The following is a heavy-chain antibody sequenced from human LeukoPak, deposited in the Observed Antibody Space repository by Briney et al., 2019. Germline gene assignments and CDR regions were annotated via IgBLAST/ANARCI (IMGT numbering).Heavy chain of an antibody. D-gene: IGHD1-26*01. CDR1: AFTFKTYT. Sequence: PGGSLRLSCVASAFTFKTYTLNWVRQAPGKGLEWVANIKQDGSETYYVDSVKGRFTISRDNAKNSLYLQMNSLRAEDTAVYYCARDQWELYDWGQGTLVTVSS. CDR3: ARDQWELYD. V-gene: IGHV3-7*01. CDR2: IKQDGSET. J-gene: IGHJ4*02.